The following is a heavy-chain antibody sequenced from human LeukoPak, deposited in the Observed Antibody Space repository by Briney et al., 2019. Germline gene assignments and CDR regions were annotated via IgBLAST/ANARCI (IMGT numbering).Heavy chain of an antibody. Sequence: ASVKVSCKASGYTFTSYDINWVRQATGQGLEWMGWMNPNSGNTGYAQKFQGRVTMTRNTSISTAYMELSSLRSEDTAVYYCARGGYSSSPSPNDNWFDPWGQRTLVTVSS. V-gene: IGHV1-8*01. CDR1: GYTFTSYD. CDR3: ARGGYSSSPSPNDNWFDP. CDR2: MNPNSGNT. D-gene: IGHD6-13*01. J-gene: IGHJ5*02.